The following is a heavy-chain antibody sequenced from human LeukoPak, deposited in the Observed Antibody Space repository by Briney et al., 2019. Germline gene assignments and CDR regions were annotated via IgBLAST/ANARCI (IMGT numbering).Heavy chain of an antibody. CDR2: ISGGGYTT. V-gene: IGHV3-23*01. CDR3: AKGLGSPIYFDY. CDR1: GFTFSTYA. Sequence: GGSLRLSCAASGFTFSTYAMSWVRQAPVKGLEWVSVISGGGYTTDYADSVKGRFTISRDNPKNTLYLQMNSLRAEDTAVYYCAKGLGSPIYFDYWGQGTLVTISS. J-gene: IGHJ4*02. D-gene: IGHD5-24*01.